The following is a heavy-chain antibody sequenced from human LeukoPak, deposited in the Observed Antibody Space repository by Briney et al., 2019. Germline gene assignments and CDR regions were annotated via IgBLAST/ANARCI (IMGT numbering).Heavy chain of an antibody. D-gene: IGHD3-22*01. CDR1: GFVFSSYD. J-gene: IGHJ4*02. V-gene: IGHV3-48*04. CDR3: VPRGGGSGYPGF. CDR2: ISSSSSTI. Sequence: PGGSLRLSCAASGFVFSSYDMNWVRQAPGKGLEWVSYISSSSSTIYYADSVKGRFTISRDNAKNSLYLQMNSLRAEDTAVYYCVPRGGGSGYPGFWGQGTLVTVSS.